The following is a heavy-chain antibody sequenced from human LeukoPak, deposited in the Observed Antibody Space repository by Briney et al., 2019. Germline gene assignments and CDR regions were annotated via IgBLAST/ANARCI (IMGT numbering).Heavy chain of an antibody. CDR1: GGSISSYY. CDR3: ERAMLYYYGSGSYWGTFDY. D-gene: IGHD3-10*01. J-gene: IGHJ4*02. Sequence: PSETLSLTCTVSGGSISSYYWSWIRQPPGKGLEWIGYIYYSGSTNYNPSLKSRVTISVDTSKNQFSLKLSSVTAADTAVYYCERAMLYYYGSGSYWGTFDYWGQGTLVTVSS. CDR2: IYYSGST. V-gene: IGHV4-59*01.